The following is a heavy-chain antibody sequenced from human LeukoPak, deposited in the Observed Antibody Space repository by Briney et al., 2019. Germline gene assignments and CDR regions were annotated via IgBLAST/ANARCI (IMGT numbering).Heavy chain of an antibody. D-gene: IGHD5-12*01. J-gene: IGHJ4*02. CDR2: IYSSGST. Sequence: SETLSLTCTVSGGSISSSSYYWSLIRQPAGKGLERIGRIYSSGSTNYNPSLTSRVTMSIDTSKNQFALKLSSVTAADTAVYYCARETGYYYYFDCWGQGILVTVSS. V-gene: IGHV4-61*02. CDR1: GGSISSSSYY. CDR3: ARETGYYYYFDC.